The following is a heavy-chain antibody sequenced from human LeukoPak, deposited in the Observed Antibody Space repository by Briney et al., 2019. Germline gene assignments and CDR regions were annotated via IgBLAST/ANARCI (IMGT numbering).Heavy chain of an antibody. Sequence: SETLSLTCTVSGGSISSTSYYWGWIRQPPGKGLEWIGSLYYSGSTYYNPSLMGRVTISVDTSKNQFSLKLSSVTAADTAVYLCARHPDFGSSYYNWFDPWGQGTLVTVSS. D-gene: IGHD6-6*01. J-gene: IGHJ5*02. CDR2: LYYSGST. CDR1: GGSISSTSYY. CDR3: ARHPDFGSSYYNWFDP. V-gene: IGHV4-39*01.